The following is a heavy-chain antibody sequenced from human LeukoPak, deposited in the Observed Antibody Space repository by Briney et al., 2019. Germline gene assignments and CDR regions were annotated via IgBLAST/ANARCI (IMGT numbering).Heavy chain of an antibody. Sequence: ASVKVSCKASGYTFTSYDINWVRQATRQGLEWMGWMNPNSGNTGYAQKFQGRVTMTRNTSISTAYMELSSLRSEDTAVYYCARVMITFGGVIAYYFDYWGQGTLVTVSS. V-gene: IGHV1-8*01. CDR3: ARVMITFGGVIAYYFDY. CDR1: GYTFTSYD. J-gene: IGHJ4*02. D-gene: IGHD3-16*02. CDR2: MNPNSGNT.